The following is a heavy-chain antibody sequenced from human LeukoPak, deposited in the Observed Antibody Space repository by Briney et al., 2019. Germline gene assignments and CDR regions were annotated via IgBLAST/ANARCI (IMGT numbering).Heavy chain of an antibody. CDR1: GFTFSSYG. J-gene: IGHJ5*02. V-gene: IGHV3-30*18. CDR2: ISYDGSNK. D-gene: IGHD3-10*01. CDR3: AKGTYGSGPIGP. Sequence: GGSLRLSCAASGFTFSSYGMHWVRQAPGKGLEWVAVISYDGSNKYYADSVKGRFTISRDNSKNTLYLQMNSLRAEDTAVYYCAKGTYGSGPIGPWGQGTPVTVSS.